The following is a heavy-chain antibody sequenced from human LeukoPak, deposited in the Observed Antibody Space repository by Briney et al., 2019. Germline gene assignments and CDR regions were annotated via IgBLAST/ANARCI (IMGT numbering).Heavy chain of an antibody. D-gene: IGHD4-17*01. V-gene: IGHV3-48*03. Sequence: PGGSLRLSCAASGFTFSSYEMNWVRQAPGKGLEWVSYISSSGSTIYYADSVKGRFTISRDNAKSSLYLQMNSLRAEDTAVYYCARNRGEPLDYWGQGTLVTVSS. CDR1: GFTFSSYE. CDR3: ARNRGEPLDY. CDR2: ISSSGSTI. J-gene: IGHJ4*02.